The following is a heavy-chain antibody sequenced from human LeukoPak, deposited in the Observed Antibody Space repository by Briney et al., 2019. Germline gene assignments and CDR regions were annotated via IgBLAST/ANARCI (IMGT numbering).Heavy chain of an antibody. V-gene: IGHV3-30*04. CDR2: ISYDGSSK. J-gene: IGHJ3*02. CDR3: ARARSSYGYGDAFDI. Sequence: GSLRLSCAASGFTFSTYAMHWVRQAPGKGLEWVAVISYDGSSKYYADSVKGRFTISRDNSKNTLYLQMNSLRAEDTAVYYCARARSSYGYGDAFDIWGQGTMVTVSS. D-gene: IGHD5-18*01. CDR1: GFTFSTYA.